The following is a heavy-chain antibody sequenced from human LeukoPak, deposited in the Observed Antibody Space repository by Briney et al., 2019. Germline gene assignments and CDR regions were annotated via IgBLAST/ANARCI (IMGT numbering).Heavy chain of an antibody. CDR3: AREPIAPAKNKYYFDY. J-gene: IGHJ4*02. V-gene: IGHV4-39*07. CDR2: IYYSGST. CDR1: GGSISSSSYY. Sequence: SETLSLTCTVSGGSISSSSYYWGWIRQPPGKGPEWIGSIYYSGSTYYNPSLKSRVTISVDTSKNQFSLKLSSVAAADTAVYYCAREPIAPAKNKYYFDYWGQGTLVTVSS. D-gene: IGHD6-13*01.